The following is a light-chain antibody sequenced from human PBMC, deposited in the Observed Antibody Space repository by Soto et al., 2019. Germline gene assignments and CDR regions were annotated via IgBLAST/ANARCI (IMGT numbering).Light chain of an antibody. Sequence: QSALTQPPSASGSPGQSVTISCTGTSSDVRTHGYVSWYQQHAGKAPKLMIYDVTKRPSGVPDRFSGSKSANTASLTVSGLQAEDEADYYCMCYAGGNNWVFGGGTKVTVL. J-gene: IGLJ3*02. CDR3: MCYAGGNNWV. CDR2: DVT. V-gene: IGLV2-8*01. CDR1: SSDVRTHGY.